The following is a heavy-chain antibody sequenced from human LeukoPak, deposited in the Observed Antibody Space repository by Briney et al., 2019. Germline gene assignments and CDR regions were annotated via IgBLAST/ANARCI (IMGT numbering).Heavy chain of an antibody. CDR3: GRAFPPLRTSSAGDL. Sequence: GGSLRHSCKTSGFTFSSHGMNWVRQAPGKGLEWVSSISYLSTHVYYGESVKGRFSISRDNAKNSLFLQMNSLGAEDTAIYYCGRAFPPLRTSSAGDLWGQGILVTVSS. CDR2: ISYLSTHV. J-gene: IGHJ4*02. D-gene: IGHD3-16*01. CDR1: GFTFSSHG. V-gene: IGHV3-21*01.